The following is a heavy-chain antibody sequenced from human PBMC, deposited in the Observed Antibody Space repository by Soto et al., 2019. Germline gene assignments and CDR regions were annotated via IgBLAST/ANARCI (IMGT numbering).Heavy chain of an antibody. CDR3: AREVVTTNYYYGMDV. CDR1: GVSISSYY. D-gene: IGHD4-17*01. J-gene: IGHJ6*02. CDR2: IYYSGST. Sequence: SETLSLTCTVSGVSISSYYWSWIRQPPGKGLEWIGYIYYSGSTNYNPSLKSRVTISVDTSKNQFSLKLSSVTAADTAVYYCAREVVTTNYYYGMDVWSQGTTVTVSS. V-gene: IGHV4-59*01.